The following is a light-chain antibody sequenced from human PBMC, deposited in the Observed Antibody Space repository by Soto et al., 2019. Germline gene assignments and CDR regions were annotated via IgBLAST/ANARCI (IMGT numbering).Light chain of an antibody. CDR2: GVL. V-gene: IGLV2-14*01. CDR3: SSFTTNRLYV. Sequence: QSVLTPPTSVSGSPGQSIAIPCTGTGNDIGAYDYVSWYQQHPGKAPRLLIYGVLTRPPGISSRFSGFKSGLTASLTISGLQADDEADYYCSSFTTNRLYVFGPGNKLTVL. J-gene: IGLJ1*01. CDR1: GNDIGAYDY.